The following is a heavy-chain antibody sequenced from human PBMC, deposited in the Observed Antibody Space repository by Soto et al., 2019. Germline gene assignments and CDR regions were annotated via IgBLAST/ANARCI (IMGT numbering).Heavy chain of an antibody. V-gene: IGHV4-61*01. J-gene: IGHJ6*02. CDR2: IYYSGGT. CDR1: GGSVSSGSYY. CDR3: ARIISGYDLFNYYYGMDV. D-gene: IGHD5-12*01. Sequence: PSETLSLTCTVSGGSVSSGSYYWSWIRQPPGKGLEWIGYIYYSGGTNYNPSLKSRVTISVDTSKNQFSLKLSSVTAADTAVYYCARIISGYDLFNYYYGMDVWGQGTTVTVSS.